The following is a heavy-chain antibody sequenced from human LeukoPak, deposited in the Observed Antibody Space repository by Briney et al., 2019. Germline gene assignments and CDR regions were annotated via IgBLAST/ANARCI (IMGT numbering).Heavy chain of an antibody. CDR1: GFTFSSYE. CDR3: ARRYVYGTLRAFDI. CDR2: ISSSGSTI. Sequence: GGSLRLSCAASGFTFSSYEMNWVRQAPGKGLEWVSYISSSGSTIYYADSVKGRFTISRDNAKNSLYLQMNSLRAEDTAVYYCARRYVYGTLRAFDIWGQGTMVTVSS. D-gene: IGHD2/OR15-2a*01. J-gene: IGHJ3*02. V-gene: IGHV3-48*03.